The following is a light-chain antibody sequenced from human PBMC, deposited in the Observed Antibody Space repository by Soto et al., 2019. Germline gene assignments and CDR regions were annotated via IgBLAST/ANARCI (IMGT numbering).Light chain of an antibody. CDR3: SSYTDSTVV. Sequence: QSALTQPPSASGSPGQSVAISCTGTSSDIGGYNYVSWYQQHPGKAPKLLIFEVSKRPSGVPARFSGSKSGNTASLTVSGLQAEDEADYYCSSYTDSTVVFGGGTKLTVL. CDR2: EVS. V-gene: IGLV2-8*01. J-gene: IGLJ2*01. CDR1: SSDIGGYNY.